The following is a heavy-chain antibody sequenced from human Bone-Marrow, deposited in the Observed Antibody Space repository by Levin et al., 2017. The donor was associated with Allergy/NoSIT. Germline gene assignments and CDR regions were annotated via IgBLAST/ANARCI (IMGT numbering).Heavy chain of an antibody. V-gene: IGHV3-21*01. CDR1: GFIFSDYS. CDR3: ARADCGTDCSIPFAS. CDR2: ISSPGNYI. Sequence: LSLTCAASGFIFSDYSVNWVRQAPGKGLEWVSSISSPGNYIFYANSVRGRFSISRDNAKNSVYLQMNSLRAEDTAIYYCARADCGTDCSIPFASWGQGTLVTVSS. J-gene: IGHJ4*02. D-gene: IGHD2-21*02.